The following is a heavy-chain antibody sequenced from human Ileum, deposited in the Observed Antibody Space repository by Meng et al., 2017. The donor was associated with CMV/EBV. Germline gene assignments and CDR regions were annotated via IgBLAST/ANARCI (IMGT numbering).Heavy chain of an antibody. J-gene: IGHJ4*02. Sequence: GPGLGHPSPTLVLTYTGSCGSITSGTYSCRWIRQPPGRGLELIGYIYYSGSPYYKPSLKSRVTISLDTSKNQFSLNLMSVTATDSAVYYCVRQVVAASFDYWGQGALVTVSS. CDR1: CGSITSGTYS. CDR2: IYYSGSP. D-gene: IGHD2-15*01. CDR3: VRQVVAASFDY. V-gene: IGHV4-30-4*08.